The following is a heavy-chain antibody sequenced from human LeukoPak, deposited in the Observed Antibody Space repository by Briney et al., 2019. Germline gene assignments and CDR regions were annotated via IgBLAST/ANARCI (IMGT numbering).Heavy chain of an antibody. CDR2: ISSSGSTI. J-gene: IGHJ6*02. CDR1: GFTFSDYY. Sequence: GGPLRLSCAASGFTFSDYYVSWIRQAPGKGLEWVSYISSSGSTIYYADSVKGRFTISRDNAKNSLYLQMNSLRAEDTAVYYCARNGYSYGYLSYGMDVWGQGTTVTVSS. V-gene: IGHV3-11*04. CDR3: ARNGYSYGYLSYGMDV. D-gene: IGHD5-18*01.